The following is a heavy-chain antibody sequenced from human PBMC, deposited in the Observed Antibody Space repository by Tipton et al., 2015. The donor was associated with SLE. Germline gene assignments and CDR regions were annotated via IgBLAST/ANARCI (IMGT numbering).Heavy chain of an antibody. Sequence: GLVKPSETLFLTCAVYGGSFSGYYWGWIRQPPGKGLEWIGEINHSGSTNYKPSLTSRVPISLDTAKKQFSLKLSSVTAADTAVYYCARGLRRDGYNMGVAVDIWGQGTMVTVSS. CDR3: ARGLRRDGYNMGVAVDI. CDR2: INHSGST. CDR1: GGSFSGYY. V-gene: IGHV4-34*01. D-gene: IGHD5-24*01. J-gene: IGHJ3*02.